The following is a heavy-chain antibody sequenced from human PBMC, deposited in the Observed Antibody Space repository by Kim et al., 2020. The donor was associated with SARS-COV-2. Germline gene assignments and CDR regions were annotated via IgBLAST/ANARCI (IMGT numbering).Heavy chain of an antibody. V-gene: IGHV4-39*01. J-gene: IGHJ4*02. D-gene: IGHD5-18*01. CDR3: AVEGGGLRYSYGSPLDY. CDR1: GGSISSSSYY. Sequence: SETLSLTCTVSGGSISSSSYYWGWIRQPPGKGLEWIGSIYYSGSTYYNPSLKSRVTISVDTSKNQFSLKLSSVTAADTAVYYCAVEGGGLRYSYGSPLDYWGQGTLVTVSS. CDR2: IYYSGST.